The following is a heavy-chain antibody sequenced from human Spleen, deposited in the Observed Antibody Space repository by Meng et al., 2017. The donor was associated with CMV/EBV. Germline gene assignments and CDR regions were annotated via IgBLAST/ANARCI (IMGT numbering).Heavy chain of an antibody. D-gene: IGHD2-8*02. V-gene: IGHV4-34*02. CDR2: IIHGGNP. CDR3: ARRPTGIDY. Sequence: QLQLERGGAGLLKPSEPSSPAGAVNSSTLSCAYWNWTRQPPGKGLEWIGEIIHGGNPSYNPSLRSRVTIAIDTSKNQLSLMLSSVTAADTAVYYCARRPTGIDYWGQGTLVTVSS. J-gene: IGHJ4*02. CDR1: SSTLSCAY.